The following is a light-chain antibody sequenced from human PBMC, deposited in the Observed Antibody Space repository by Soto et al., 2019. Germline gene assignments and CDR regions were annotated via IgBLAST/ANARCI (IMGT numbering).Light chain of an antibody. CDR3: SSYTSSSTRG. J-gene: IGLJ1*01. V-gene: IGLV2-14*01. CDR2: EVS. Sequence: QSVLTQPASVSGSPGQSITISCTGTSSDVGGYNYVSWYQQHPGKAPKLMIYEVSNRPSGVSNRFSGSKSGNTASLTISGMQAEDEAEYYCSSYTSSSTRGFGTGTKRTVL. CDR1: SSDVGGYNY.